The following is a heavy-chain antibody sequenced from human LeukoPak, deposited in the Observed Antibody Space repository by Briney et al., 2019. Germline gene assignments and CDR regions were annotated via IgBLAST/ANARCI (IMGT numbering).Heavy chain of an antibody. CDR3: AKDLFGPGTYFDY. D-gene: IGHD3-10*01. Sequence: GSLRLSCAASGFTFNTYAMSWVRQAPGKGLEWVSTVTCGGDVTHYADSVKGRFTVSRDNSKSTVYLQMDNLRAEDAAVYYCAKDLFGPGTYFDYWGQGALVTVSS. CDR2: VTCGGDVT. V-gene: IGHV3-23*01. CDR1: GFTFNTYA. J-gene: IGHJ4*02.